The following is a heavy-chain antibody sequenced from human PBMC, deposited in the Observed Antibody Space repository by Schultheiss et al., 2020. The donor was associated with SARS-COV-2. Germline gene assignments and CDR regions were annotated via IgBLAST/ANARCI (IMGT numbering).Heavy chain of an antibody. Sequence: ASVKVSCKASGYTFTSYGISWVRQAPGQGLEWMGWISAYNGNTNYAQKLQGRVTITADKSTSTAYMELSSLRSEDTAVYYCARDRPPAWGYWGQGTLVTVSS. D-gene: IGHD1-26*01. CDR2: ISAYNGNT. V-gene: IGHV1-18*01. CDR1: GYTFTSYG. J-gene: IGHJ4*02. CDR3: ARDRPPAWGY.